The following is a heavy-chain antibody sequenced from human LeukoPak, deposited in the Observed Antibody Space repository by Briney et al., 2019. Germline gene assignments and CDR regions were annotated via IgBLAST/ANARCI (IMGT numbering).Heavy chain of an antibody. Sequence: GGSLRLSCAASGFTFDDYGMSWVRQAPGKGLEWVSGINWNGGSTGYADSVKGRFTISRDNAKNSLYLQRNSLRAEDTALYYCARGKNYHYYYYYMDVWGKGTTVTVSS. CDR3: ARGKNYHYYYYYMDV. CDR2: INWNGGST. D-gene: IGHD1-7*01. J-gene: IGHJ6*03. CDR1: GFTFDDYG. V-gene: IGHV3-20*04.